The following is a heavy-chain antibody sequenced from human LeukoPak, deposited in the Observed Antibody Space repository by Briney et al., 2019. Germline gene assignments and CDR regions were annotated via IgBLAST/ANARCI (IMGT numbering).Heavy chain of an antibody. Sequence: PGGSLRLSCEASGLTFSAYAMTWVRQAPGKGLEWVSSLGGDNKSHYSEPVKCRFTISRDNAKNSLYLQMNSVRDEDTAVYYCARGVHYYDSSGYYLDAFDIWGQGTMVTVS. CDR3: ARGVHYYDSSGYYLDAFDI. J-gene: IGHJ3*02. D-gene: IGHD3-22*01. CDR2: LGGDNKS. V-gene: IGHV3-69-1*01. CDR1: GLTFSAYA.